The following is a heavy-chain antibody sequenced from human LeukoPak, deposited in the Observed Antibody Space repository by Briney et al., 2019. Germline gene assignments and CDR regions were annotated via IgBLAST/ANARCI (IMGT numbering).Heavy chain of an antibody. CDR3: AGSIIVATEENWFDP. Sequence: SETLSLTCAVYGGSFSGYNWSWIRQPPGKGLEWIGEINHRASTNYNPSFKSRVTISVDTSKDQFSLKLSSVTAADTAVYYCAGSIIVATEENWFDPWGQGTLVTVSS. V-gene: IGHV4-34*01. D-gene: IGHD5-12*01. CDR1: GGSFSGYN. CDR2: INHRAST. J-gene: IGHJ5*02.